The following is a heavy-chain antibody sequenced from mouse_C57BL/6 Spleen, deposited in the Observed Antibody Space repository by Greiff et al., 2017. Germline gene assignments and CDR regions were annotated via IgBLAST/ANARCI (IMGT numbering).Heavy chain of an antibody. CDR1: GFTFSAYY. Sequence: EVKLVESGGGLVQPGGSLKLSCAASGFTFSAYYMYWVRQTPEKRLEWVAYISNGGGSPYYTDTVKGRFTISRDNAKNTLYLQMSRLKSDYTAMYYCARGACYSSFGAMDNWGQGTSVTVSS. J-gene: IGHJ4*01. CDR2: ISNGGGSP. CDR3: ARGACYSSFGAMDN. D-gene: IGHD2-5*01. V-gene: IGHV5-12*01.